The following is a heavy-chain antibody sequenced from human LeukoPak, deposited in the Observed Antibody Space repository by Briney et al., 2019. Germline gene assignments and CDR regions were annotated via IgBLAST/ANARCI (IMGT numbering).Heavy chain of an antibody. CDR3: ARDPVRGALDGFDI. V-gene: IGHV3-11*04. CDR2: ISSSGSTI. D-gene: IGHD3-10*01. Sequence: PGGSLRLSCAASGFTFSDYYMSWIRQAPGKGLEWVSYISSSGSTIYYADSVKGRFTISRDNAKNSLYLQMNSLRAEDTAVYYCARDPVRGALDGFDIWGQGTMVTVSS. CDR1: GFTFSDYY. J-gene: IGHJ3*02.